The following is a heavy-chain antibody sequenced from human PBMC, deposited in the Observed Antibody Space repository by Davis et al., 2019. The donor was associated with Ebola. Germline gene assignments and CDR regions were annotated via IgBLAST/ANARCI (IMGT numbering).Heavy chain of an antibody. Sequence: SQTLSLTCAIYGGSFSGYYWSWIRQPPGKGLEWIGEINHSGSTNYNPSLKSRVTISVDTSKNQFSLKLSSVTAADTAVYYCARGLSAIAYWGQGTLVTVSS. CDR1: GGSFSGYY. V-gene: IGHV4-34*01. CDR2: INHSGST. D-gene: IGHD2/OR15-2a*01. J-gene: IGHJ4*02. CDR3: ARGLSAIAY.